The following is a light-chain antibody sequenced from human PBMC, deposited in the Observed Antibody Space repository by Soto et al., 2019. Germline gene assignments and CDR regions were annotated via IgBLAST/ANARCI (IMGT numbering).Light chain of an antibody. CDR2: DSY. CDR1: QSIRTN. V-gene: IGKV3-15*01. Sequence: EIVMSQSPATLSVSPGDRATLSCRASQSIRTNLAWYQQIPGQAPRLLLYDSYTWATGIPARFTGSGSGTEFTLTIACLQSEDFAVYFCQQYNNWPRTFGHGTKVEVK. CDR3: QQYNNWPRT. J-gene: IGKJ1*01.